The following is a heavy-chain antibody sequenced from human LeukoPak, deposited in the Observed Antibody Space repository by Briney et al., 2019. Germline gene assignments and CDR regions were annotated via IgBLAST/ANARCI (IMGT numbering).Heavy chain of an antibody. CDR3: ARVSAVAVFDQ. V-gene: IGHV4-34*01. CDR1: GGSFSGYY. Sequence: SETLSLTCVVYGGSFSGYYWSWIRQPPGKGLEWVGEINHSGSTNSNPSLKGRLTISVDTSKNQFSLRLSSVTAADTAVYYCARVSAVAVFDQWGQGTLVTVSS. J-gene: IGHJ4*02. CDR2: INHSGST. D-gene: IGHD6-19*01.